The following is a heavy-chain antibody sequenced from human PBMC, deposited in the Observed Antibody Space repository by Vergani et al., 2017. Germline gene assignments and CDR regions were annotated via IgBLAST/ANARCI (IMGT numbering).Heavy chain of an antibody. CDR1: GGSFSGYY. D-gene: IGHD3-3*01. CDR3: RWEYYDFWGGYGGTLDV. CDR2: INHSGST. Sequence: QVQLQQWGAGLLKPSETLSLTCAVYGGSFSGYYWSWIRQPPGKGLEWIGEINHSGSTNYNPSLKSRVTISVDTSKNQFSLKLSSVTAADTAVYYCRWEYYDFWGGYGGTLDVWGKGTTVTVSS. V-gene: IGHV4-34*01. J-gene: IGHJ6*04.